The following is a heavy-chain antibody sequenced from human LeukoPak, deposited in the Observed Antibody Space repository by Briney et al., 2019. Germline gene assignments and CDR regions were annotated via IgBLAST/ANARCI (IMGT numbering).Heavy chain of an antibody. CDR2: INHSGST. Sequence: SETLSLTCAVYGGSFSGYCWSWIRQPPGKGLEWIGEINHSGSTNYNPSLKSRVTISVDTSKNQFSLKLSSVTAADTAVYYCARVPITMVRGVIFFDYWGQGTLVTVSS. D-gene: IGHD3-10*01. V-gene: IGHV4-34*01. CDR1: GGSFSGYC. CDR3: ARVPITMVRGVIFFDY. J-gene: IGHJ4*02.